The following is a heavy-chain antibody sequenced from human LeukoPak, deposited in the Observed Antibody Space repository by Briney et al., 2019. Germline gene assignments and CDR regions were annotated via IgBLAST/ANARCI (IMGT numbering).Heavy chain of an antibody. Sequence: PGGSLRLSCAASGFTFSSFAMAWVRQAPGKGPEWVSSISSMSDYIYYADSVKGRFTISRDNSNNSLYLQMSSLRADDTAVFYCARHIGSNHQTPSDSWGQGTVVTVSS. CDR3: ARHIGSNHQTPSDS. CDR2: ISSMSDYI. CDR1: GFTFSSFA. J-gene: IGHJ4*02. D-gene: IGHD5-24*01. V-gene: IGHV3-21*01.